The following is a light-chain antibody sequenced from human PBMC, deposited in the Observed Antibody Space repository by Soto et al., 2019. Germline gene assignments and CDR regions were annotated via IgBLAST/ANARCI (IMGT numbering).Light chain of an antibody. V-gene: IGLV2-14*03. CDR3: SSYTSSSAYV. CDR2: DVS. Sequence: QSALTQPASVSGSPGQSITISCTGTSSDVGGYNYVSWYQQHPGKAPKLMIYDVSNRPSGVSNRFSGSKSGNTDSLTISGLQAEDEGDYYCSSYTSSSAYVFGTGTKLTVL. CDR1: SSDVGGYNY. J-gene: IGLJ1*01.